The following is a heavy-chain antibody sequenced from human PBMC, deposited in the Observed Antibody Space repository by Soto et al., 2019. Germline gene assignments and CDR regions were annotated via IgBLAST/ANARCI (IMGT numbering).Heavy chain of an antibody. CDR1: GFSFSSYV. J-gene: IGHJ4*02. CDR3: AKDLTAMVLYYFDY. Sequence: PGGSLRLSCAASGFSFSSYVMSWVRQAPGKGLEWVSGISGSGGNTFYADSVKGRFTISRDNSKNTLYLQMNSLRAEDTAVYYCAKDLTAMVLYYFDYWGQGTLVTVSS. D-gene: IGHD5-18*01. V-gene: IGHV3-23*01. CDR2: ISGSGGNT.